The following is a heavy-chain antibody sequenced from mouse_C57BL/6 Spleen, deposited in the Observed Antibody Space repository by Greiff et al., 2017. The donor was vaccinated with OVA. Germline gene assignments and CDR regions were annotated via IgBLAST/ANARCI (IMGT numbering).Heavy chain of an antibody. CDR3: ARHYYGSSYSDY. D-gene: IGHD1-1*01. CDR2: IYPRSGNT. J-gene: IGHJ2*01. V-gene: IGHV1-81*01. Sequence: LQESGAELARPGASVKLSCKASGYTFTSYGISWVKQRTGQGLEWIGEIYPRSGNTYYNEKFKGKATLTADKSSSTAYMELRSLTSEDSAVYFCARHYYGSSYSDYWGQGTTLTVSS. CDR1: GYTFTSYG.